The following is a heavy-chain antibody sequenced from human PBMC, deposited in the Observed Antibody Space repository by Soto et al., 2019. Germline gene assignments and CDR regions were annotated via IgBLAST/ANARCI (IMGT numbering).Heavy chain of an antibody. Sequence: SETLSLTCTVSGGSISSSSYYWGWIRQPPGKGLEWIGSIYYSGSTNYNPSLKSRVTISVDTSKNQFSLKLSSVTAADTAVYYCARHGRPQLWLLASRTDSFDYWGQGTLVTVSS. J-gene: IGHJ4*02. CDR3: ARHGRPQLWLLASRTDSFDY. D-gene: IGHD5-18*01. CDR2: IYYSGST. V-gene: IGHV4-39*01. CDR1: GGSISSSSYY.